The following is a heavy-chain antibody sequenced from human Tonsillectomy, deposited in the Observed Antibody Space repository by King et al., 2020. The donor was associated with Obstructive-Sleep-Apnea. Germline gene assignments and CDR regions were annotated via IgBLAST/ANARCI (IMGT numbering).Heavy chain of an antibody. Sequence: QLQESGPGLVKPSETLSLICTVSGGSINNYYWSWIRQPPGKRLEWIGYIYSSGSTNYNPSLKSRVTISVDTSKKQFSLKLTSVTAADTAVYYCARDLIRGGFDYWGRGTLVTVSS. J-gene: IGHJ4*02. CDR3: ARDLIRGGFDY. V-gene: IGHV4-59*01. CDR2: IYSSGST. CDR1: GGSINNYY. D-gene: IGHD3-10*01.